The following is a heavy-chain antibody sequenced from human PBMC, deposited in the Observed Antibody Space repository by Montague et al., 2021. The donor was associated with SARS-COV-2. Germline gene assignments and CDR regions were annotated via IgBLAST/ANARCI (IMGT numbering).Heavy chain of an antibody. V-gene: IGHV4-31*03. CDR2: VYYSGST. CDR3: AREGGRIQLWLRGDDAFNI. J-gene: IGHJ3*02. CDR1: GGSISDGGYS. Sequence: TLSLTCTVPGGSISDGGYSWTWIRQHPGKGLEWIGYVYYSGSTFYNPSLKSRITISVDTSKNQFPLKLSSVTAADTAVYYCAREGGRIQLWLRGDDAFNIWGQGTLVTVSS. D-gene: IGHD5-18*01.